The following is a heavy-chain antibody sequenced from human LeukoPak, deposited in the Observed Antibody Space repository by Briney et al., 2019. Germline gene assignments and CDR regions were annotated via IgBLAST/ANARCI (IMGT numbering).Heavy chain of an antibody. J-gene: IGHJ2*01. V-gene: IGHV4-59*01. CDR3: AREGRYWYFDL. CDR2: IYYSGST. Sequence: PSETLSLTCTVSGGSISSYYWSWIRQPPGKGLEWIGYIYYSGSTNYNPSLKSRVTISVDTSKNQFSLRLSSVTAADTAVYYCAREGRYWYFDLWGRGTLVTVSS. CDR1: GGSISSYY.